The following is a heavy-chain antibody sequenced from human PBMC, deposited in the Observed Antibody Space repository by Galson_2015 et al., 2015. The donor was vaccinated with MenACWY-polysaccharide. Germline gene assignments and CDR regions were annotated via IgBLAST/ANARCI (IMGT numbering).Heavy chain of an antibody. Sequence: SVKVSCKASGFTFTSSAMQWVRHARGQRLEWIGWIVVGSGNTNYAQKFQERVTITRDMSTSTAYMELSSLRSEDTAVYYCAADTNAGATEEDAFDIWGQGTMVTVSS. V-gene: IGHV1-58*02. CDR2: IVVGSGNT. D-gene: IGHD1-26*01. CDR3: AADTNAGATEEDAFDI. CDR1: GFTFTSSA. J-gene: IGHJ3*02.